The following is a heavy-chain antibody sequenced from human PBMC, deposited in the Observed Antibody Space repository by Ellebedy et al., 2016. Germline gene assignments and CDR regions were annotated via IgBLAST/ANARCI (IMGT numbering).Heavy chain of an antibody. Sequence: GESLKISXAASGFTFSSYSMNWVRQAPGKGLEWVSSISSSSSYIYYADSVKGRFTISRDNAKNSLYLQMNSLRAEDTAVYYCARDPGGSSVAYWGQGTLVTVSS. J-gene: IGHJ4*02. CDR2: ISSSSSYI. CDR3: ARDPGGSSVAY. CDR1: GFTFSSYS. D-gene: IGHD6-6*01. V-gene: IGHV3-21*01.